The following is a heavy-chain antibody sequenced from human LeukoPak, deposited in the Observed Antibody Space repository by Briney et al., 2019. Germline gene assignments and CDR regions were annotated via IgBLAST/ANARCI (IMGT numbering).Heavy chain of an antibody. CDR2: IYYSGST. V-gene: IGHV4-30-4*01. J-gene: IGHJ3*02. Sequence: SQTLSLTCTVSGFSISSGDYYWSWIRQPPGKGLEWIGYIYYSGSTYYNPSLKSRVTISVDTSKNQFSLKLSSVTAADTAVYYCARAYYDILTGYGPDAFDIWGQGTMVTVSS. CDR3: ARAYYDILTGYGPDAFDI. D-gene: IGHD3-9*01. CDR1: GFSISSGDYY.